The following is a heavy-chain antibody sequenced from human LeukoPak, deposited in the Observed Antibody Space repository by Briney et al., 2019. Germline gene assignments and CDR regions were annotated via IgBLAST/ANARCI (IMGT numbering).Heavy chain of an antibody. CDR2: ISSSSSYI. CDR1: GFTFSSYS. Sequence: SGGSLRLSCAASGFTFSSYSMNWVRQAPGKGLEWVSSISSSSSYIYYADSVKGRFTISRDNAKNSLYLQMNSLRAEDTAVYYCARACGGDCYSSVAFDIWGQETMVTVSS. J-gene: IGHJ3*02. CDR3: ARACGGDCYSSVAFDI. V-gene: IGHV3-21*04. D-gene: IGHD2-21*02.